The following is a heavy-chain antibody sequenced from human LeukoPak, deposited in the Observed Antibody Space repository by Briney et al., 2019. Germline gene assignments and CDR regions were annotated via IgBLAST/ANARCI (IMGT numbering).Heavy chain of an antibody. CDR1: GFTFSSYG. D-gene: IGHD5-12*01. Sequence: GGSLRLSCAASGFTFSSYGMHWVRQAPGKGLEWVAVISYDGSNKYYADSAKGRFTISRDNSKNTLYLQMNSLRAEDTAVYYCAKQIVATILLDYWGQGTLVTVSS. J-gene: IGHJ4*02. CDR2: ISYDGSNK. V-gene: IGHV3-30*18. CDR3: AKQIVATILLDY.